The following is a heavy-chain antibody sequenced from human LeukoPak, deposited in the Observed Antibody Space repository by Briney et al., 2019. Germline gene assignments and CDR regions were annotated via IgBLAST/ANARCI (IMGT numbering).Heavy chain of an antibody. Sequence: SETLSLTCAVYGGSFSGYYWSWIRQPPGKGLEWIGEINHSGSTNYNPSLKRRVTISVDTSKNQFSLKLSSVTAADTAVYYCASRARPFDYWGQGTLVTVSS. CDR1: GGSFSGYY. V-gene: IGHV4-34*01. J-gene: IGHJ4*02. CDR3: ASRARPFDY. CDR2: INHSGST.